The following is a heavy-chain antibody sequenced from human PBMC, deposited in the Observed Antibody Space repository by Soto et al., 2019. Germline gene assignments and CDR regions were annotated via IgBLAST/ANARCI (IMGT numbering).Heavy chain of an antibody. Sequence: QVQLVESGGGVVQPGRSLRLSCEASEFTFSRHGMHWVRQAPGKGLQWVGVIWSDGSNEVYVDSVKGRFIISRDNSKNILYLQMNSLRAEDTAVYYCARERTFGDNKHNYMDVWGTGITVTVSS. CDR1: EFTFSRHG. CDR3: ARERTFGDNKHNYMDV. CDR2: IWSDGSNE. V-gene: IGHV3-33*01. J-gene: IGHJ6*03. D-gene: IGHD3-10*01.